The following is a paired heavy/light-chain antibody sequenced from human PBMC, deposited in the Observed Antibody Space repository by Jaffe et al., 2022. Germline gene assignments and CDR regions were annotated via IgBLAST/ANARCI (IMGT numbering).Light chain of an antibody. CDR1: QSVGSQ. CDR3: QQRANWPWT. Sequence: EIVLTQSPATLSLSPGERATLSCRASQSVGSQLAWFQQKPGQAPRLLIYEASNRATGIPARFSGSGSGTDFTLTISSLEPEDFAVYYCQQRANWPWTFGQGTKVEFK. J-gene: IGKJ1*01. V-gene: IGKV3-11*01. CDR2: EAS.
Heavy chain of an antibody. CDR1: GFTFSSNW. CDR2: IYNDGSST. Sequence: EVQLAESGGGLVQPGGSLRLSCAASGFTFSSNWMHWVRQAPGKGLVWLSGIYNDGSSTMYADSARGRFTISRDNAKNTVYLQMNSLRAEDTAVYYCARDFLGYFSHWGQGTLVTVSS. D-gene: IGHD3-9*01. CDR3: ARDFLGYFSH. V-gene: IGHV3-74*03. J-gene: IGHJ4*02.